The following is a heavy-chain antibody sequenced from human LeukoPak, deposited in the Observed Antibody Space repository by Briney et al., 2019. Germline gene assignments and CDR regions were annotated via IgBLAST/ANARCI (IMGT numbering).Heavy chain of an antibody. CDR1: GGSISSYY. D-gene: IGHD3-22*01. CDR2: IYYSGST. CDR3: ATQDYYDSSGYYN. Sequence: SETLSLTCTVSGGSISSYYWSWIRQPPGKGLEWIGYIYYSGSTNYNPSLKSRVTISVDTSKNQFSLKLSSVTAADTAVYYCATQDYYDSSGYYNWGQGTLVTVSS. J-gene: IGHJ4*02. V-gene: IGHV4-59*08.